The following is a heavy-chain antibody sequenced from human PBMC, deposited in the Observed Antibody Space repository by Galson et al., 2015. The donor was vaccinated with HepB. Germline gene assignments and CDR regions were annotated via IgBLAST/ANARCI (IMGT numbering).Heavy chain of an antibody. D-gene: IGHD5-18*01. CDR2: ISGSGGST. Sequence: FSSYAMSWVRQAPGKGLEWVSGISGSGGSTDYADSVRGRFTISRDNSKNTVYLQMNSLRAEDTAVYYCARDSGYSPTLKDYWGQGTLVTVSS. CDR1: FSSYA. J-gene: IGHJ4*02. V-gene: IGHV3-23*01. CDR3: ARDSGYSPTLKDY.